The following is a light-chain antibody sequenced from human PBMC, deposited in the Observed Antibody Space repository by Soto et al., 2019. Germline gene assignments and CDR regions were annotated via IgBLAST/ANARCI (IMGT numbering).Light chain of an antibody. J-gene: IGKJ1*01. CDR1: QSLVHSNGDTY. CDR3: MQCTRWPWT. V-gene: IGKV2-30*02. Sequence: EVVMTQSPLSLPVTPGQPASLSCRSSQSLVHSNGDTYLNSFQQRPGQSPRRLLYLVSDRDSGVQDRFSGIGSGTDFTLNISRVEGEDVGFYYCMQCTRWPWTCGQGTKVQIK. CDR2: LVS.